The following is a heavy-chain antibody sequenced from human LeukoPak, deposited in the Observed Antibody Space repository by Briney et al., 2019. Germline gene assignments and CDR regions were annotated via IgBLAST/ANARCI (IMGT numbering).Heavy chain of an antibody. CDR2: ISYDGSTK. CDR1: GFTFSTYA. D-gene: IGHD6-13*01. J-gene: IGHJ4*02. CDR3: ARDGVAAAGNFNFDH. Sequence: GRSLILSCAASGFTFSTYAIHWVRQAPGKGLEWVAVISYDGSTKHYVDSVKGRFTISRDNSKSTLYLQMNSLRAEDTAVYYCARDGVAAAGNFNFDHWGQGTLVTVSS. V-gene: IGHV3-30*04.